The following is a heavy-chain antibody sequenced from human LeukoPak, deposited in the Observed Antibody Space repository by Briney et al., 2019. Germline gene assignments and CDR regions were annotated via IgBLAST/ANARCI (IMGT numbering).Heavy chain of an antibody. CDR2: TSSDLNVK. J-gene: IGHJ4*02. V-gene: IGHV3-30-3*01. CDR1: GFTFSSYS. CDR3: AREGYYGSGSPPSLYFDY. D-gene: IGHD3-10*01. Sequence: GGSLRLSCAASGFTFSSYSMHWVRQAPGKGLEWVAVTSSDLNVKLYADSVKGRFTISRDNSRSTLYLQMNSLRPEDTAIYYCAREGYYGSGSPPSLYFDYWGQGTLVTVSS.